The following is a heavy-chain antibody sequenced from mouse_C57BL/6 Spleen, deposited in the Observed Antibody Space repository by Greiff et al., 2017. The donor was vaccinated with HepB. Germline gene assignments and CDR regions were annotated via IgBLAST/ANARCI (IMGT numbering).Heavy chain of an antibody. J-gene: IGHJ4*01. CDR1: GYTFTNYW. Sequence: QVQLQQSGAELVRPGTSVKMSCKASGYTFTNYWIGWAKQRPGHGLEWIGDIYPGGGYTNYNEKFKGKATLTADKSSSTAYMQFSSLTSEDSAIYYCAREGFGYGSSYGAMDYWGQGTSVTVSS. CDR3: AREGFGYGSSYGAMDY. V-gene: IGHV1-63*01. D-gene: IGHD1-1*01. CDR2: IYPGGGYT.